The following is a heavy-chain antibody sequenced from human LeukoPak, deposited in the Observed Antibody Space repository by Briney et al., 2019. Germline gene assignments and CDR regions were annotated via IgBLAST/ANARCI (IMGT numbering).Heavy chain of an antibody. Sequence: ASVKVSCKASGYTFTSYGISWVRQAPGQGLEWMGWINPNSGGTNYAQKFQGRVTMTRDTSISTAYMELSRLRSDDTAVYYCARDMQQLDGGDWFDPWGQGTLVTVSS. CDR3: ARDMQQLDGGDWFDP. CDR1: GYTFTSYG. V-gene: IGHV1-2*02. D-gene: IGHD6-13*01. J-gene: IGHJ5*02. CDR2: INPNSGGT.